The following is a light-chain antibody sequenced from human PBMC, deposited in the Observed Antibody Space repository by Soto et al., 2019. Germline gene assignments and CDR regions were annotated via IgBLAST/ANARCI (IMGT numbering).Light chain of an antibody. Sequence: VVLTQSPATLSLSPGERATLSCRASRHVYINALGWYQQKPGRTPTLLIYGASTRATDVPDRFSATGSGTDFSLTISRVEPEDSAVYYCQQYGSSPPTFGQGTKLEIK. CDR3: QQYGSSPPT. V-gene: IGKV3-20*01. J-gene: IGKJ2*01. CDR1: RHVYINA. CDR2: GAS.